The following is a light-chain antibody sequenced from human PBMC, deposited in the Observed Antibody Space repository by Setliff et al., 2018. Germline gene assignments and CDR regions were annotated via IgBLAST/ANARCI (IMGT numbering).Light chain of an antibody. Sequence: SALTQPASVSGSPGQSITISCSGTSSDVGSYDLVSWYQQHPGKAPKLIIYAVSDRPSGVSHRFSGSKSGNTASLTISGLQADDEADYYCCAYTASTTYVFVNGTKVTVL. J-gene: IGLJ1*01. CDR1: SSDVGSYDL. CDR3: CAYTASTTYV. CDR2: AVS. V-gene: IGLV2-14*03.